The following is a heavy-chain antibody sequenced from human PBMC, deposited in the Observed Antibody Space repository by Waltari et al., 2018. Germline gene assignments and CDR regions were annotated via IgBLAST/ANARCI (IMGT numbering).Heavy chain of an antibody. D-gene: IGHD3-22*01. J-gene: IGHJ3*02. V-gene: IGHV1-8*03. Sequence: QVQLVQSGAEVKKPGASVKVSCKASGYTFTSSDVNWGRQATGPGLEWMGWMNPNSGNTAYAQKFQGRVTITRHSSISTAYMELSSLRSEDTAVYYCARGGLNAFDIWGQGTMVTVSS. CDR3: ARGGLNAFDI. CDR1: GYTFTSSD. CDR2: MNPNSGNT.